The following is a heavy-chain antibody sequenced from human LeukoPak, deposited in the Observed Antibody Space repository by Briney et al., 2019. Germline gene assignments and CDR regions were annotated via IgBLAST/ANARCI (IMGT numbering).Heavy chain of an antibody. CDR3: ARGLEWIATSGWFDP. J-gene: IGHJ5*02. CDR1: GGSISSYY. V-gene: IGHV4-59*12. Sequence: PSETLSLTCTVSGGSISSYYWSWIRQPPGKGLEWIGYIYYSGSTNYNPSLKSRVTISVDTSKNQFSLKLSSVTAADTAVYYCARGLEWIATSGWFDPWGQGTLVTVSS. CDR2: IYYSGST. D-gene: IGHD3-3*01.